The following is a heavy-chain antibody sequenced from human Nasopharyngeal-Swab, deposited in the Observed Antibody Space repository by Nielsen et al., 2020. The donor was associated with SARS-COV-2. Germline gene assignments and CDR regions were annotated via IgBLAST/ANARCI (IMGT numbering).Heavy chain of an antibody. CDR2: TYSDDRT. D-gene: IGHD3-16*01. CDR1: DFTVSGYY. J-gene: IGHJ6*02. Sequence: GGSLRLSCAASDFTVSGYYMTWVRQAPGKGLEWVSVTYSDDRTEYSDSVRGRFTVSRDNSKNTLYLQMNGLRAEDTAVYYCARGAYRLLDVWGQGTPVTVS. V-gene: IGHV3-53*01. CDR3: ARGAYRLLDV.